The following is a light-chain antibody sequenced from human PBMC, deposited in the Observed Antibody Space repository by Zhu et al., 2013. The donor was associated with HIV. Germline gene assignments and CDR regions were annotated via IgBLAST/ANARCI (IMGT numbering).Light chain of an antibody. V-gene: IGKV1-6*01. CDR1: QGIGDD. CDR3: LQDYSYPRI. Sequence: IQMTQSPSSVSASVGDRVTITCRASQGIGDDLGWYQHKPGKAPKLLIYGASTLQSGVPSRFTGSGSGTDFTLTIDSLQPDDSATYYCLQDYSYPRIFGQGTKLEIK. CDR2: GAS. J-gene: IGKJ2*02.